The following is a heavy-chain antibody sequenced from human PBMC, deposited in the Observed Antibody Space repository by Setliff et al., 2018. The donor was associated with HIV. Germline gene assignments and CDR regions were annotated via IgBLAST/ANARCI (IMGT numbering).Heavy chain of an antibody. CDR1: GGSVSSSTYY. D-gene: IGHD2-21*01. V-gene: IGHV4-61*01. Sequence: SETLSLTCTVSGGSVSSSTYYWTWIRQPPGKGLEWIGYIYYSGSTNYNLSLKTRVTVSADTSKNQCSLKLTSLTAADTAAYYCARDGCGFASGTFDIWVQGTKVTVSS. CDR2: IYYSGST. CDR3: ARDGCGFASGTFDI. J-gene: IGHJ3*02.